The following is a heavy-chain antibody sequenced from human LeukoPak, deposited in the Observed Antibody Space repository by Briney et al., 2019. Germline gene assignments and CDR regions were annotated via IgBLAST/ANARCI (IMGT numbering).Heavy chain of an antibody. CDR2: ISGSGGST. Sequence: GGSLRLSCAASGFTFSSYAMSWVRQAPGKGLEWVSAISGSGGSTYYADSVKGRFTISRDNSKNTLYLQMNSLRAEDTAVYYCARWTTVTTLRRYAFDIWGQGTMVTVSS. J-gene: IGHJ3*02. CDR3: ARWTTVTTLRRYAFDI. CDR1: GFTFSSYA. D-gene: IGHD4-17*01. V-gene: IGHV3-23*01.